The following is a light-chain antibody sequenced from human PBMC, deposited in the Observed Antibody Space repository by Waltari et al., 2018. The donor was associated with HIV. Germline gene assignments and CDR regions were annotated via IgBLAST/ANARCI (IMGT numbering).Light chain of an antibody. J-gene: IGKJ4*01. CDR1: QTVLHISNKKNH. V-gene: IGKV4-1*01. Sequence: DIAMTQSPDSLAVSLCDKAAINCMSSQTVLHISNKKNHLAWYQRKPGPRPRLVLYGASTRGSGVPDRFRGGGSGTNFTLTSSRLQPEDVAVYYCQQYYSFPLTFGGGTTVEIK. CDR2: GAS. CDR3: QQYYSFPLT.